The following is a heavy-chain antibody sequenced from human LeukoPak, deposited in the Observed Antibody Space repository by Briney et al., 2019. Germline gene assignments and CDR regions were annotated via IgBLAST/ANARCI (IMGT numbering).Heavy chain of an antibody. CDR1: GSTFSSYA. D-gene: IGHD3-10*01. J-gene: IGHJ6*03. CDR3: ASAVTYYYGSGSYPNYYYYRDV. CDR2: ISYDGSNK. Sequence: GGSLRLSCAASGSTFSSYAMHWVRQAPGKGLEWVAVISYDGSNKYYADSVKGRFTISRDNSKNTLYLRMNSLRAEDTAAYYCASAVTYYYGSGSYPNYYYYRDVWGKGTTVTVSS. V-gene: IGHV3-30*04.